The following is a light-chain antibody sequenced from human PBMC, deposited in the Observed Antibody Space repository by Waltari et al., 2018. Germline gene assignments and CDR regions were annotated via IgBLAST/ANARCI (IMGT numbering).Light chain of an antibody. J-gene: IGKJ2*01. CDR1: QSLLHFSNNEFY. V-gene: IGKV4-1*01. CDR3: QQYSSIPYT. CDR2: WAF. Sequence: DIVMTQSPAYLAVSLGERATINCKSSQSLLHFSNNEFYLAWYQQKPGQSPKLIVHWAFTRESGVPDRFSGSGSGREFTLTISSLQAEDVGVYYCQQYSSIPYTFGQGTRLEIK.